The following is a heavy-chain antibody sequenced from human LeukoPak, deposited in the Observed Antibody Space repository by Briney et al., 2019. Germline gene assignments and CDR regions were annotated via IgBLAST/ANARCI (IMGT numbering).Heavy chain of an antibody. D-gene: IGHD5-12*01. CDR2: VSYSGST. CDR1: GGSISYGGYC. CDR3: ARAPRGYSGYDFSYWFDP. J-gene: IGHJ5*02. Sequence: SETLSLTCTVSGGSISYGGYCWSWIRQHPGKGLEWIGYVSYSGSTYYNASLESRLSISVGTSKNQFSLNLRSVTAADTAVYYCARAPRGYSGYDFSYWFDPWGQGILVTVSS. V-gene: IGHV4-31*03.